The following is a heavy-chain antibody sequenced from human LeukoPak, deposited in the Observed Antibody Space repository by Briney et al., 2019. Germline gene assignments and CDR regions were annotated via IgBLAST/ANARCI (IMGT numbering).Heavy chain of an antibody. CDR3: ARGYSGYDYGYYFDY. Sequence: GGSLRLSCEASGFTFSPYAMNWVRQAPGKGLEWVSGLNWSGDSTGYADSVKGRFSISRDNAKNSLYLQMTSLRAEDTALYYCARGYSGYDYGYYFDYWGQGTLVTVSP. J-gene: IGHJ4*02. CDR2: LNWSGDST. CDR1: GFTFSPYA. V-gene: IGHV3-20*04. D-gene: IGHD5-12*01.